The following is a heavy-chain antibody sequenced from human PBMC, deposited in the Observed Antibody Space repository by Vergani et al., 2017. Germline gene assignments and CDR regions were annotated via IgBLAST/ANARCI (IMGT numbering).Heavy chain of an antibody. CDR1: GGSFSGYY. CDR2: INHSGST. V-gene: IGHV4-34*02. CDR3: AREGVDRRSYTSTRYKGWFDP. J-gene: IGHJ5*02. Sequence: QVQLQQWGAGLLKPSETLSLTCAVYGGSFSGYYWSWIRQPPDKRLEWIGEINHSGSTNYNPSLKSRVTMSVDTSKNQFSLKLSSVTAADTAVYYCAREGVDRRSYTSTRYKGWFDPWGQGTLVTVSS. D-gene: IGHD6-13*01.